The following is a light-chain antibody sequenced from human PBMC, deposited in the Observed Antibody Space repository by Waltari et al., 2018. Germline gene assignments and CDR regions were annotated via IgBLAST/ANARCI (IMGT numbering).Light chain of an antibody. V-gene: IGLV3-25*03. CDR2: KDT. CDR3: QSTHNSGAYVV. J-gene: IGLJ2*01. CDR1: ALSNQY. Sequence: YELTQPPSVSVSPGQTARITCSVDALSNQYVSWYQQKPGQAPILLIFKDTERSSGIPGRFSGSNSGTIVTLTISGVQAQDEADYYCQSTHNSGAYVVFGGGTKLTVL.